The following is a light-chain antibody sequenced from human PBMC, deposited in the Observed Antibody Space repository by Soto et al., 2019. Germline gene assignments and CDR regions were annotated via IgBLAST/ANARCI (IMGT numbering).Light chain of an antibody. J-gene: IGLJ1*01. CDR2: DVS. CDR1: STDVGGYNY. Sequence: QSVLTQPRSVSGSPGQSVTISCTGTSTDVGGYNYVSWYQQHPGKVPKLMIYDVSKRPSGVPDRFSGSKSGNTASLTISGLQAEDEADYYCCSYAGRDPLYVFGSGTKVTVL. CDR3: CSYAGRDPLYV. V-gene: IGLV2-11*01.